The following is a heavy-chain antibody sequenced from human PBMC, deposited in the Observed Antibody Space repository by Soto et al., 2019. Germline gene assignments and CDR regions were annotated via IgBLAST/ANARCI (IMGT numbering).Heavy chain of an antibody. D-gene: IGHD2-21*01. CDR2: INKDGSEK. CDR3: VRESSVAH. Sequence: PGGSLRLSCAASGFSFSSYWMTWVHQTPGKGLEWVANINKDGSEKRYVDSVKGRFTISRDNAKSSLYLQMNSLRVEDTAVYYCVRESSVAHWGQGTLVTVSS. CDR1: GFSFSSYW. J-gene: IGHJ4*02. V-gene: IGHV3-7*01.